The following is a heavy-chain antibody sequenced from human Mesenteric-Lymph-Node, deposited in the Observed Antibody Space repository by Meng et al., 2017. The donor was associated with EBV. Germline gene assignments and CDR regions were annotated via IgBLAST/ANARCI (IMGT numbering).Heavy chain of an antibody. CDR1: GLSIGPYW. V-gene: IGHV3-74*01. CDR3: ARDGLDP. J-gene: IGHJ5*02. CDR2: IRSDGSST. Sequence: LGGAAGRLFTPGGPLRLSCAVSGLSIGPYWIHWVRQAPGKGLVWVSRIRSDGSSTDYADSVKGRFTSSRDNAKNTVYLQMSSLRVEDSAVYYCARDGLDPWGQGTLVTVSS.